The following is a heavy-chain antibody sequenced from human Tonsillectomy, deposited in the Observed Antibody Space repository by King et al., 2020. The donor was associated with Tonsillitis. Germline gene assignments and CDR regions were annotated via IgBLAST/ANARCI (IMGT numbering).Heavy chain of an antibody. Sequence: DVQLVESGGDLVKPGGSLRLSCAASGFTLTNAWMSWVRQAPGKGLEWVGRVKGSGTTDYSAPVKGRFTISRDVSKNTLYLQMNSLKIEDTAVYYCTREDYYDSSSYYFINPDAFDIWGQGTMVTVSS. V-gene: IGHV3-15*01. J-gene: IGHJ3*02. D-gene: IGHD3-22*01. CDR2: VKGSGTT. CDR1: GFTLTNAW. CDR3: TREDYYDSSSYYFINPDAFDI.